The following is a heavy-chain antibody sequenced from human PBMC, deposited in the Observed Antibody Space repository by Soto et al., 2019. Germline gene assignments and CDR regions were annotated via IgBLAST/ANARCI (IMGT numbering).Heavy chain of an antibody. CDR1: GFTFSSYG. CDR2: ISYDGSNK. V-gene: IGHV3-30*18. Sequence: QVQLVESGGGVVQPGRYLRLSCAASGFTFSSYGMHWVRQAPGKGLEWVAVISYDGSNKYYADSVKGRFTISRDNSKNTLYLQMNSLRAEDTAVYYCAKDRLFSNRGDAFDIWGQGTMVTVSS. CDR3: AKDRLFSNRGDAFDI. D-gene: IGHD3-22*01. J-gene: IGHJ3*02.